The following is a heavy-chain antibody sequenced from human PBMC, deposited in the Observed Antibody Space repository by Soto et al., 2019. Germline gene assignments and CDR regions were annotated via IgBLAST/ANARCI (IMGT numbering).Heavy chain of an antibody. CDR2: IYSGGST. D-gene: IGHD2-15*01. V-gene: IGHV3-53*01. CDR1: GFTVSDNY. CDR3: ARGYPTGGNGLDV. J-gene: IGHJ6*02. Sequence: GGPLRLSCAASGFTVSDNYMNWVRQAPGKGLEWVSVIYSGGSTYYTDSVKGRFTISRDNSKNTLYLQMNSLRAEDTTVYYCARGYPTGGNGLDVWGQGTTVTVSS.